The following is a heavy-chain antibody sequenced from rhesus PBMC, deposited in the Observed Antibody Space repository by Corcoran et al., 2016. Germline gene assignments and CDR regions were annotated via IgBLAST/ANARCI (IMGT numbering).Heavy chain of an antibody. J-gene: IGHJ4*01. CDR1: GFTFSSYE. Sequence: DVQLVESGGGLVKPGGSLRLSCVASGFTFSSYEMHWVRQGQGKGPGGGSVISESGGTTCDADSVKGRFAISRDNAKNSLFLQMNSLRAEDTAVYYCSTLGSWGQGVLVTVSS. V-gene: IGHV3-100*02. CDR3: STLGS. D-gene: IGHD6-31*01. CDR2: ISESGGTT.